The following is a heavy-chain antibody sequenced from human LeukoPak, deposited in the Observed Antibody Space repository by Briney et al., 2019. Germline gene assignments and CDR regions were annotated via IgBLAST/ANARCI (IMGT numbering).Heavy chain of an antibody. Sequence: PGGSLRLSCAASGFTVSSNYMSWVRQAPGKGLEWVSVIYSGGSTYYADSVKGRFTISRDNSKNTVYLQMNSLRAEDTAVYYCASTPEGVVPEQGGDAFDIWGQGTMVTVSS. CDR2: IYSGGST. V-gene: IGHV3-53*01. CDR1: GFTVSSNY. D-gene: IGHD2-2*01. J-gene: IGHJ3*02. CDR3: ASTPEGVVPEQGGDAFDI.